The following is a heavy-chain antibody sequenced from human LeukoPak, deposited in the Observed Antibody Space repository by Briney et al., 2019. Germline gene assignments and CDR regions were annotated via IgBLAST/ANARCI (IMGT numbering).Heavy chain of an antibody. Sequence: SETLSLTCTVSGGSISSYYWSWIRQPPGKGLEWIGYIYYSGSTNYNPPLKSRVTISVDTSKNQFSLKLSSVTAADTAVYYCAGSGGGGTFDYWGQGTLVTVSS. D-gene: IGHD3-10*01. J-gene: IGHJ4*02. V-gene: IGHV4-59*08. CDR1: GGSISSYY. CDR2: IYYSGST. CDR3: AGSGGGGTFDY.